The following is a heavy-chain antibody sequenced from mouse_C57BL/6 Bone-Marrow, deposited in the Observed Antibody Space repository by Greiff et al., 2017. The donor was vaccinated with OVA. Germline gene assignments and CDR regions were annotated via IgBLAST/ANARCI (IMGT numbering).Heavy chain of an antibody. D-gene: IGHD2-4*01. J-gene: IGHJ4*01. CDR3: ARFYYDYDGHYYAMDY. Sequence: EVQVVESGGGLVKPGGSLKLSCAASGFTFSSYAMSWVRQTPEKRLEWVATISDGGSYTYYPDNVKGRFTISRDNAKNNLYLQMSHLKSEDTAMYYCARFYYDYDGHYYAMDYWGQGTSVTVSS. CDR2: ISDGGSYT. V-gene: IGHV5-4*01. CDR1: GFTFSSYA.